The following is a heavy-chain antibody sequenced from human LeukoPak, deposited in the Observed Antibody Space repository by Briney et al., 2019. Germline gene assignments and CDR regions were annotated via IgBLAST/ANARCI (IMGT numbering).Heavy chain of an antibody. CDR2: ISNDGSDK. CDR1: GFSFSSYG. J-gene: IGHJ4*02. D-gene: IGHD3-10*01. V-gene: IGHV3-30*18. Sequence: GRSLRLSCAASGFSFSSYGMHWVRQAPGKGLEWVAVISNDGSDKHFEDSVKGRFTISRDNSKNTLYLQMNSLRAEDTAMYYCAKQHDSGRLDDYWGQGTLVTVSP. CDR3: AKQHDSGRLDDY.